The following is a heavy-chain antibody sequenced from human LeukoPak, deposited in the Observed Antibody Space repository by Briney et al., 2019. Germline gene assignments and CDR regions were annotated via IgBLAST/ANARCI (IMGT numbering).Heavy chain of an antibody. CDR2: IYYSGST. J-gene: IGHJ4*02. CDR3: ARHEFDSGSLPYFDY. D-gene: IGHD3-10*01. CDR1: GGSISRSSYY. Sequence: PSETLSLTCTVSGGSISRSSYYWGWIRQPPGKGLEWIGYIYYSGSTNYNPSLKSRVTISVDTSKNQFSLKLSAVTAADTAVYYCARHEFDSGSLPYFDYWGQGILVTVSS. V-gene: IGHV4-61*05.